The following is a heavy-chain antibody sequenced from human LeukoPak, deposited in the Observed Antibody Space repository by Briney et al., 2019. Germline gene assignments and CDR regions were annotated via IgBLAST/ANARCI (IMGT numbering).Heavy chain of an antibody. J-gene: IGHJ4*02. CDR2: INPSGGST. CDR1: GYTFTSYG. Sequence: GASVKVSCKASGYTFTSYGISWVRQAPGQGLEWMGIINPSGGSTSYTQKFQGRVTMTRDTSTSTVYMELSSLRSEDTAVYYCARDGYSGYYPFDYWGQGTLVTVSS. CDR3: ARDGYSGYYPFDY. V-gene: IGHV1-46*01. D-gene: IGHD3-22*01.